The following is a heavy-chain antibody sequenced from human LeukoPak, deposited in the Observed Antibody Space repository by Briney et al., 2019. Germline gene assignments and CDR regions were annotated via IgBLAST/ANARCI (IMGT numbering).Heavy chain of an antibody. CDR2: IYYSGST. CDR1: GGSISSYY. V-gene: IGHV4-59*01. CDR3: ARVGESRLSYYGSAYSVSFDY. Sequence: SETLSITCTVSGGSISSYYWSWIRQPPGKGLEWIGYIYYSGSTNYNPSLKSRVTISVDTSKNQFSLKLSSVTAADTAVYYCARVGESRLSYYGSAYSVSFDYWGQGTLVTVSS. J-gene: IGHJ4*02. D-gene: IGHD3-10*01.